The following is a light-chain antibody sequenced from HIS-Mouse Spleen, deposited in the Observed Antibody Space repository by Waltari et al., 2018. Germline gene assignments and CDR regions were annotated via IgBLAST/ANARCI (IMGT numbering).Light chain of an antibody. CDR2: AAS. CDR3: QQYYSTPLT. J-gene: IGKJ4*01. Sequence: DIQLTQSLSFLSASVGDRVTITCRASQSISSYLNWYQQKPGKAPKLLIYAASSLQIGVPSRFSGSGSGTDFTLTISSLQPEDVATYYCQQYYSTPLTFGGGTKVEIK. V-gene: IGKV1-39*01. CDR1: QSISSY.